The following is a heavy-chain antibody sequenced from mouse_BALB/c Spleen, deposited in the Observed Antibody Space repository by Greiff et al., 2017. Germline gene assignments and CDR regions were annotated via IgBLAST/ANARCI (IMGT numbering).Heavy chain of an antibody. CDR2: ISSGSSTI. D-gene: IGHD4-1*01. CDR1: GFTFSSFG. V-gene: IGHV5-17*02. CDR3: ARSGTRYFDV. J-gene: IGHJ1*01. Sequence: EVQRVESGGGLVQPGGSRKLSCAASGFTFSSFGMHWVRQAPEKGLEWVAYISSGSSTIYYADTVKGRFTISRDNPKNTLFLQMTSLRSEDTAMYYCARSGTRYFDVWGAGTTVTVSS.